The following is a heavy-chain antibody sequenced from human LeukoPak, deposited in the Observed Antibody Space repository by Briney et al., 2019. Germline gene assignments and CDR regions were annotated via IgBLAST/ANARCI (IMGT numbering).Heavy chain of an antibody. Sequence: AGGSLRLSCVASGFTFINYAMIWVRQAPGKGLEWVSGITYSGAATNYADSVKGRFTISRDNSKNTLYLQMNSLRAEDTAVYYCAKVSSPPVFNYDYWGQGTLVTVSS. CDR2: ITYSGAAT. V-gene: IGHV3-23*01. CDR1: GFTFINYA. D-gene: IGHD6-6*01. CDR3: AKVSSPPVFNYDY. J-gene: IGHJ4*02.